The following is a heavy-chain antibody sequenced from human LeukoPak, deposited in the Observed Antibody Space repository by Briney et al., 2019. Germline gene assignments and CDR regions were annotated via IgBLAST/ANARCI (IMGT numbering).Heavy chain of an antibody. CDR1: GYTFTTYD. CDR2: ISAYNGNT. V-gene: IGHV1-18*01. D-gene: IGHD3-9*01. Sequence: GSVKVSCKTSGYTFTTYDISWVRQAPGQGLEWMGWISAYNGNTNYAQKLQGRVTMTTDTSTSTAYMELRSLRSDDTAVYYCARRQSDYYYDILTGYYKGGISYFDYWGQGTLVTVSS. CDR3: ARRQSDYYYDILTGYYKGGISYFDY. J-gene: IGHJ4*02.